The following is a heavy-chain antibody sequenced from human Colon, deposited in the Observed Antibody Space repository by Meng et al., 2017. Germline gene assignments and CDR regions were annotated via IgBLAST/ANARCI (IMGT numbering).Heavy chain of an antibody. J-gene: IGHJ4*02. CDR2: LYHSGCT. Sequence: QEQLPEPGPGLMAPSGPLSLPCAVSGGSRSSSNWWSWVRPPPGKGLEWIGELYHSGCTNYNPSLQSRVTISVDKSKNQFSLKLSSVTAADTAVYYCARKKWVGASGGFDYWGQGTLVTVSS. D-gene: IGHD1-26*01. V-gene: IGHV4-4*02. CDR1: GGSRSSSNW. CDR3: ARKKWVGASGGFDY.